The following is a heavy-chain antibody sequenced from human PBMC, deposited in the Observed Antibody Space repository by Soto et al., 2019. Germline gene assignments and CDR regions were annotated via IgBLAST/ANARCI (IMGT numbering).Heavy chain of an antibody. CDR1: GFAFSTYA. CDR2: ISGSGGSS. V-gene: IGHV3-23*01. CDR3: AKVTKRAAAGRYEYYKYGMDV. J-gene: IGHJ6*02. Sequence: EVQLLESGGALEHPGGSLRLSCAASGFAFSTYAMTWVRQAPGKGLEWVSVISGSGGSSYYAAPVKGRFTTSRDNSKNTLYLQMNGLRAEDTALYYCAKVTKRAAAGRYEYYKYGMDVWGQGTTVTVSS. D-gene: IGHD6-13*01.